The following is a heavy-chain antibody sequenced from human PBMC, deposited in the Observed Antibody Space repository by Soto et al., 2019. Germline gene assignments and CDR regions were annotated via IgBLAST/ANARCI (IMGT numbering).Heavy chain of an antibody. J-gene: IGHJ4*02. D-gene: IGHD2-2*01. V-gene: IGHV3-23*01. Sequence: GGSLRLSCAASGFTFSSYAMSWVRQAPGKGLEWVSAISGSGGSTYYADSVKGRFTISRDNSKNTLYLQMNSLRAEDTAVYYCAKVGLDIVVVPAAILDYWGQGTLVTVSS. CDR3: AKVGLDIVVVPAAILDY. CDR1: GFTFSSYA. CDR2: ISGSGGST.